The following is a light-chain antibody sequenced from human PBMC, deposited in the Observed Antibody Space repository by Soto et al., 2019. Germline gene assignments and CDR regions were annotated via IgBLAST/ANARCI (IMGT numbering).Light chain of an antibody. Sequence: QSALTQPASVSGSPGQSITISCTGTSSDVGNYNFVSWYQHHAGTAPKLIIYQVTNRPSGVSDRFSGSKSSDTASLTISGLQAEDEADYYCTSYTAFSTDILFGGGTKLTVL. CDR2: QVT. J-gene: IGLJ2*01. CDR3: TSYTAFSTDIL. V-gene: IGLV2-14*01. CDR1: SSDVGNYNF.